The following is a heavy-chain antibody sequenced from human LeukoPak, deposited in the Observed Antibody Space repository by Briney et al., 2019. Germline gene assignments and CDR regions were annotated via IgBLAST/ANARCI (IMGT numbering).Heavy chain of an antibody. CDR3: ARARKTRNIYGDYVFLFDY. J-gene: IGHJ4*02. CDR2: INPNSGDT. D-gene: IGHD4-17*01. Sequence: GASVKVSCKASGGTLSSYAISWVRQAPGQGLEWMGWINPNSGDTKYAQNFRGRVTMTRDTSLSTAYMDLSRLRSDDTALYYCARARKTRNIYGDYVFLFDYWGQGTLVTVSS. CDR1: GGTLSSYA. V-gene: IGHV1-2*02.